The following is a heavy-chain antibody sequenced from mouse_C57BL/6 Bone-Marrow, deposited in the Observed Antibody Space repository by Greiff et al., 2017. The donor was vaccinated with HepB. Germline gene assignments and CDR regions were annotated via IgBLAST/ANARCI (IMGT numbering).Heavy chain of an antibody. D-gene: IGHD1-1*01. Sequence: VQLQQSGPELVKPGASVKIPCKASGYTFTDYNMDWVKQSHGKSLEWIGDINPNNGGTIYNQKFKGKATLTVDKSSSTAYMEHRSLTSEDTAVYYCAIYYYGLGGFDYWGQGTTLTVAS. J-gene: IGHJ2*01. V-gene: IGHV1-18*01. CDR1: GYTFTDYN. CDR3: AIYYYGLGGFDY. CDR2: INPNNGGT.